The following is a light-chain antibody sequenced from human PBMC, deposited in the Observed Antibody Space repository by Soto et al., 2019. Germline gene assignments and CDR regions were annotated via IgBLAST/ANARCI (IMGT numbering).Light chain of an antibody. CDR3: QSFDSSLSVV. CDR2: DNN. CDR1: SSNIGAGYD. Sequence: QSVLTQPPSVSGAPGQRVTISCTGSSSNIGAGYDVHWYQQLPGAAPKLLIYDNNNRPSGVPDRFSGSKSGTSASLAITGXXXXXXXDYYCQSFDSSLSVVFGGGTKLTV. J-gene: IGLJ2*01. V-gene: IGLV1-40*01.